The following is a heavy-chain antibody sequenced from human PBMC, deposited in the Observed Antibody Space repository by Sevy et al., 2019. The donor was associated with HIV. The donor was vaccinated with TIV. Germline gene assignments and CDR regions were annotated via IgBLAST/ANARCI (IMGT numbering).Heavy chain of an antibody. CDR1: GYDFMSSG. Sequence: ASVKVSCKASGYDFMSSGISWVRQAPGQGLEWMGWIGLYNGNANSAQNFQGRRTMTTDTSTSTAYMELSRLTSDDTAVYYCARVTTYYYGSATYFDYWGQGTLVTVSS. J-gene: IGHJ4*02. CDR2: IGLYNGNA. V-gene: IGHV1-18*04. CDR3: ARVTTYYYGSATYFDY. D-gene: IGHD3-10*01.